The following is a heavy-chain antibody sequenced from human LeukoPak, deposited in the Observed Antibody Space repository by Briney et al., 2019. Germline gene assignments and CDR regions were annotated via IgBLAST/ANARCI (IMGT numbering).Heavy chain of an antibody. J-gene: IGHJ4*02. V-gene: IGHV2-5*02. Sequence: SGPTLVKPTQTLTLTCTFSGFSLSTSGVGVGWIRQPPGKALEWLALIYWDDDKRYSPSLKSRLTITKDPSKNQVVLTVTHMDPVDTAPYYCAHSPYGDSTFDYWGQGTLVTVSS. D-gene: IGHD4-17*01. CDR1: GFSLSTSGVG. CDR3: AHSPYGDSTFDY. CDR2: IYWDDDK.